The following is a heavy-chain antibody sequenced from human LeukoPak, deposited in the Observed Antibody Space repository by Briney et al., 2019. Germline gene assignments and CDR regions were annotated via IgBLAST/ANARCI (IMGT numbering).Heavy chain of an antibody. Sequence: SVKVSCKASGGTFSSYAISWVRQAPGQGLEWMGGIIPIFGTANYAQKFQGRVTITADESTSTAYMELSSLRSDDTAVYYCARATIRYSSGFAPGYWGQGTLVTVSS. CDR3: ARATIRYSSGFAPGY. D-gene: IGHD6-19*01. V-gene: IGHV1-69*13. J-gene: IGHJ4*02. CDR2: IIPIFGTA. CDR1: GGTFSSYA.